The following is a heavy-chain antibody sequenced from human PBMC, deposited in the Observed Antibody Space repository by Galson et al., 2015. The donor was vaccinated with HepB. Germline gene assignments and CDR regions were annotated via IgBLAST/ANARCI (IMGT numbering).Heavy chain of an antibody. Sequence: SLRLSCAASGFAFSGSAMRWVRQTSGKGLEWVGRIGSKANKYATAYAASVKGRFTIPRDDTRNQSFLKMTSLKTEDTAVYYCTRLGDLSGYSSAWGQGTLVTVSS. CDR2: IGSKANKYAT. CDR1: GFAFSGSA. CDR3: TRLGDLSGYSSA. V-gene: IGHV3-73*01. D-gene: IGHD6-25*01. J-gene: IGHJ5*02.